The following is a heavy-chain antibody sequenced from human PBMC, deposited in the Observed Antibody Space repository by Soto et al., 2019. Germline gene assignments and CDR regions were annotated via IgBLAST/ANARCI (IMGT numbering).Heavy chain of an antibody. CDR1: GFTFSSYG. Sequence: LRLSCAASGFTFSSYGMHWVRQAPGKGLEWVAVISYDGSNKYYADSVKGRFTISRDNSKNTLYLQMNSLRAEDTAVYYCAKDLGFGELLDYYYGMDVWGQGTTVTVSS. CDR2: ISYDGSNK. D-gene: IGHD3-10*01. V-gene: IGHV3-30*18. CDR3: AKDLGFGELLDYYYGMDV. J-gene: IGHJ6*02.